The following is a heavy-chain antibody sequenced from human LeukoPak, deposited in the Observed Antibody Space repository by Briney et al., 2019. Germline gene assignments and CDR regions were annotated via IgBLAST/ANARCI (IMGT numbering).Heavy chain of an antibody. J-gene: IGHJ4*02. V-gene: IGHV3-21*01. Sequence: GGSLRLSCAASGFTFSSYSMNWVRQAPGKGLEWVPSISSSSSYIYYADSVKGRFTISRDNAKNSLYLQMNSLRAEDTAVYYCARALLDSEDIVVVPAAMGDYWGQGTLVTVSS. CDR3: ARALLDSEDIVVVPAAMGDY. CDR2: ISSSSSYI. D-gene: IGHD2-2*01. CDR1: GFTFSSYS.